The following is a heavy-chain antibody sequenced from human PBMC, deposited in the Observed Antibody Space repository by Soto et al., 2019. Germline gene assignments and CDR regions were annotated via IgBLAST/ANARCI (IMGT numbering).Heavy chain of an antibody. V-gene: IGHV3-48*02. CDR1: GFTFSSYS. CDR3: ARDDAGGFLSTKRNYYYGMDV. Sequence: GGSLRLSCAASGFTFSSYSMNWVRQAPGKGLEWVSYISSSSTIYYADSVKGRFTISRDNAKNSLYLQMNSLRDEDTAVYYCARDDAGGFLSTKRNYYYGMDVWGQGTTVTVSS. CDR2: ISSSSTI. J-gene: IGHJ6*02. D-gene: IGHD3-10*01.